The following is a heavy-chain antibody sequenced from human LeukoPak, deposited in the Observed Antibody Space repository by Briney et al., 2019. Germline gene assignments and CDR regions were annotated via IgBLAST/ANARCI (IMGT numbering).Heavy chain of an antibody. CDR3: AKDYGKWELQVNNWFDP. D-gene: IGHD1-26*01. Sequence: PGGSLRLSCAASGFTFSSYSMNWVRQAPGKGLEWVSAISGSGGSTYYADSVKGRFTISRDNSKNTLYLQMNSLRAEDTAVYYCAKDYGKWELQVNNWFDPWGQGTLVTVSS. CDR1: GFTFSSYS. J-gene: IGHJ5*02. CDR2: ISGSGGST. V-gene: IGHV3-23*01.